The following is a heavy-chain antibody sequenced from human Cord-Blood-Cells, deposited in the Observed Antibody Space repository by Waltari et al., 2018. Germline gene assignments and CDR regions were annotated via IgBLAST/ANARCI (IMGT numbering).Heavy chain of an antibody. Sequence: QVQLQESGPGLVKPSETLSLTCTVSGGSISSYYWSWIRQPPGKGLEWIGYIYYSGSTNYNPSLKGRVTISVDTSKNQFSLKLSSVIAADTAVYYCARSRSLAYWGQGTLVTVSS. J-gene: IGHJ4*02. CDR1: GGSISSYY. D-gene: IGHD3-10*01. CDR2: IYYSGST. CDR3: ARSRSLAY. V-gene: IGHV4-59*01.